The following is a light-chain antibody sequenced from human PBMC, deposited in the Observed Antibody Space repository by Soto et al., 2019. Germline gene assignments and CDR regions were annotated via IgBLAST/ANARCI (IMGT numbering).Light chain of an antibody. CDR1: QSVLYDSNNKNY. CDR2: WAS. J-gene: IGKJ4*01. CDR3: QQYYTTPLT. Sequence: DIVMTQSPDSLAVSLGERATVNCKSSQSVLYDSNNKNYLAWYQQKPGLPPKLLIYWASTRESGVPDRFSGSGYGTDFTLTINSLQAEDVAVYFCQQYYTTPLTFGGGTKVEIK. V-gene: IGKV4-1*01.